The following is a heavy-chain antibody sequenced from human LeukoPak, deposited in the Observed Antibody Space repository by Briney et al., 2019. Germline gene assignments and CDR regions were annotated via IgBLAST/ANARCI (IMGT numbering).Heavy chain of an antibody. D-gene: IGHD4-17*01. V-gene: IGHV3-74*01. J-gene: IGHJ3*02. CDR1: GFTFSTYW. Sequence: GGSLRLSCAASGFTFSTYWMHWVREATGKGLVWVSRINSDGSSTRYADSVKGRFTISRDNAKNTLYLQMNSLRAEDTAVYYCARDLRTTGAFDIWGQGTMVTVSS. CDR3: ARDLRTTGAFDI. CDR2: INSDGSST.